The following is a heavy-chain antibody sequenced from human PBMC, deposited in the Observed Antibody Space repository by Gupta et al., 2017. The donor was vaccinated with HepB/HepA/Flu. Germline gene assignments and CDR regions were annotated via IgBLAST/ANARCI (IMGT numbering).Heavy chain of an antibody. J-gene: IGHJ5*02. CDR1: GFPLTTSGMC. Sequence: QVTFRESGPALVNPTQTLTLTCTVSGFPLTTSGMCVSWIRQPPGKALELLARIHWDDDKYYSTSLKTRLTISKHTSKDPVVLTMTNMDPVDTATYYCARGIEFGRFDPWGQGTLVTVSS. V-gene: IGHV2-70*15. CDR3: ARGIEFGRFDP. CDR2: IHWDDDK. D-gene: IGHD3-16*01.